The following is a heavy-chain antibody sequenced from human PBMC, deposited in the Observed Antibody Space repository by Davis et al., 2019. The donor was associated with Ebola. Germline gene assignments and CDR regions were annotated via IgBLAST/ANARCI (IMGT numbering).Heavy chain of an antibody. D-gene: IGHD2-15*01. CDR1: GGSFSGYY. CDR2: INHSGST. J-gene: IGHJ4*02. V-gene: IGHV4-34*01. Sequence: SETLSLTCAVYGGSFSGYYWSWIRQPPGKGLEWIGEINHSGSTNSNPSLKSPVTISVDTSKNQFSLKLSSVTAADTALYFCARVLGNGNLLLDYWGQGTLVTVSS. CDR3: ARVLGNGNLLLDY.